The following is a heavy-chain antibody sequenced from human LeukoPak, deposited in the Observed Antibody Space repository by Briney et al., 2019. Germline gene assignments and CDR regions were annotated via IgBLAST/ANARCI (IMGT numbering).Heavy chain of an antibody. CDR1: GYTCTSYG. J-gene: IGHJ4*02. CDR2: ISAYNGNT. D-gene: IGHD6-13*01. Sequence: ASVKVSCKASGYTCTSYGISWVRQAPGQGLEWMGWISAYNGNTNYAQKLQGRVTMTTDTSTSTAYMELRSLRSDDTAVYYCASFGGYSSSWRDFDYWGQGTLVTVSS. V-gene: IGHV1-18*04. CDR3: ASFGGYSSSWRDFDY.